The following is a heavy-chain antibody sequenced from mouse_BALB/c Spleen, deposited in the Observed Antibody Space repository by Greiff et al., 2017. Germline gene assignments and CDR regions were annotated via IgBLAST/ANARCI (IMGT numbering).Heavy chain of an antibody. D-gene: IGHD2-1*01. CDR3: NGVFYYGNYDY. V-gene: IGHV14-4*02. CDR2: IDPENGET. CDR1: GFNIKDYY. Sequence: VQLKQSGAELVRSGASVKLSCTASGFNIKDYYMHWVKQRPEQGLEWIGWIDPENGETEYAPKFQGKATMTADTSSNTAYLQLSSLTSEDTAVYYCNGVFYYGNYDYWGQGTTLTVSS. J-gene: IGHJ2*01.